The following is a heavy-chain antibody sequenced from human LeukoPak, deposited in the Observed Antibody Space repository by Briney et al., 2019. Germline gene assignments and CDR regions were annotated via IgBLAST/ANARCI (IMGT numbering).Heavy chain of an antibody. CDR3: ARAHSSSWYLGY. CDR2: ISSSSSYI. Sequence: GGSLRLSCAASGFTFSSYSMNWVRQAPGKGLEWVSSISSSSSYIYYADSVKGRFTISRVNAKNSLYLQMNSLRAEDTAVYYCARAHSSSWYLGYWGQGTLVTVSS. V-gene: IGHV3-21*01. CDR1: GFTFSSYS. D-gene: IGHD6-13*01. J-gene: IGHJ4*02.